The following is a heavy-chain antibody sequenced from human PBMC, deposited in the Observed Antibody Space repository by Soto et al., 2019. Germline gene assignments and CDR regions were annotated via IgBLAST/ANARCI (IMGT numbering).Heavy chain of an antibody. D-gene: IGHD6-13*01. V-gene: IGHV3-53*04. CDR1: GFTVSSNY. J-gene: IGHJ4*02. CDR2: IYSGGST. Sequence: EVQLVESGGGLVQPGGSLRLSCAASGFTVSSNYMSWVRQAPGKGLEWVSVIYSGGSTYYADSVKGRFTISRHNSKNTMYLQMNSLRAEDTAVYYCASINGSSWYGLVDYWGQGTLVTVSS. CDR3: ASINGSSWYGLVDY.